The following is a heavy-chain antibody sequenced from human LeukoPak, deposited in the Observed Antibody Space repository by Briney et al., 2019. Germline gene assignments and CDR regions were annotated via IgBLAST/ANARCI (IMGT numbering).Heavy chain of an antibody. J-gene: IGHJ2*01. Sequence: SETLSLTCAVYGGSFSGYYWRWIRQPPGKGLEWIGEINHSGSTNYNPSLKSRVTISVDTSKNQFSLKLSSVTAADTAVYYCARARDGVVVAVRYWYFDLWGRGTLVTVSS. CDR3: ARARDGVVVAVRYWYFDL. V-gene: IGHV4-34*01. CDR1: GGSFSGYY. D-gene: IGHD2-15*01. CDR2: INHSGST.